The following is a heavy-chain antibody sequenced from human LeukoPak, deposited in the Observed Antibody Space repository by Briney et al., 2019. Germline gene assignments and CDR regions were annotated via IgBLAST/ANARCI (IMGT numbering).Heavy chain of an antibody. D-gene: IGHD6-19*01. J-gene: IGHJ4*02. CDR2: INPSGGST. CDR1: GYTFTSYY. CDR3: ARGAVAGTDFDY. Sequence: GASVTVSCTASGYTFTSYYMHWVRQAPGQGLEWMGIINPSGGSTSYAQKFQGRVTMTRDTSTSTVYMELSSLRSEDTAVYYCARGAVAGTDFDYWGQGTLVTVSS. V-gene: IGHV1-46*01.